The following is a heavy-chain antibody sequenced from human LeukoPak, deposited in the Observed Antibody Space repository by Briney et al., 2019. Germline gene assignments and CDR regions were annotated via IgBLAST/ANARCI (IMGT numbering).Heavy chain of an antibody. V-gene: IGHV4-39*07. Sequence: SETLSLTCTVSGGSISSSSYYWGWIRQPPGKGLEWIGSIYYSGRTYYNPSLKSRVTISVDTSKNQFSLKLSSVTAADTAVYYCARVEVFGGSYYATPWYFDYWGQGTLVTVSS. CDR2: IYYSGRT. J-gene: IGHJ4*02. D-gene: IGHD1-26*01. CDR3: ARVEVFGGSYYATPWYFDY. CDR1: GGSISSSSYY.